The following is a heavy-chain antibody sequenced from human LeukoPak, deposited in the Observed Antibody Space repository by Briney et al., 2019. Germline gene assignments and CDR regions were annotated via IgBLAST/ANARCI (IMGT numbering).Heavy chain of an antibody. CDR1: GDSISGYY. D-gene: IGHD5-24*01. Sequence: SETLSLTCSVSGDSISGYYWNWIRQSPEKGLEWIAYIRSSGSINYNPSLRSRATISLDTSKNQFSLRLTSVTAADTAVYYCARMATIRGDGYHFDFWGQGTLVTVSS. V-gene: IGHV4-59*01. CDR3: ARMATIRGDGYHFDF. CDR2: IRSSGSI. J-gene: IGHJ4*02.